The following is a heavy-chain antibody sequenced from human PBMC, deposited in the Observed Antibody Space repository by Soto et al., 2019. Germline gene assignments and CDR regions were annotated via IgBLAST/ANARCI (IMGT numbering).Heavy chain of an antibody. CDR1: GGSFSGYY. CDR2: INHSGST. J-gene: IGHJ5*02. V-gene: IGHV4-34*01. Sequence: SETLSLTCAVYGGSFSGYYWSWIRQPPGKGLEWIGEINHSGSTNYNPSLKSRVTISVDTSKNQFSLKLSSVTAADTAVYYCARGRRVVVVAATRAYWFDPWGQGTLVTVSS. CDR3: ARGRRVVVVAATRAYWFDP. D-gene: IGHD2-15*01.